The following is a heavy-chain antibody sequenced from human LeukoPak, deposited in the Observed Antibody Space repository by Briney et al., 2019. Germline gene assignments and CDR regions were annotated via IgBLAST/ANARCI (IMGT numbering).Heavy chain of an antibody. J-gene: IGHJ6*03. CDR2: AYSGGST. CDR3: ARDRVQLWLTGYYYYYMDV. Sequence: GGSLRLSCAASGFNVNSNYMSWVRQAPGKGLEWVSVAYSGGSTYYADSVKGRFTISRDNAKNSLYLQMNSLRAEDTAVYYCARDRVQLWLTGYYYYYMDVWGKGTTVTISS. V-gene: IGHV3-66*01. D-gene: IGHD5-18*01. CDR1: GFNVNSNY.